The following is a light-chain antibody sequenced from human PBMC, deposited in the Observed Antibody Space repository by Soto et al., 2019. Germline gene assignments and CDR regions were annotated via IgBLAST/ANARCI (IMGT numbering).Light chain of an antibody. J-gene: IGLJ2*01. CDR2: LYSDGSH. V-gene: IGLV4-69*01. CDR1: SGHSKYA. Sequence: QLVLTQSPSASASLGASVKLTCTLSSGHSKYAIAWHQQHPEKGPRYLMMLYSDGSHTKGDGIPDRFSGSSSGAERYLTISRLQSDDEADYYCQTWGTGMVFGGGTKVTVL. CDR3: QTWGTGMV.